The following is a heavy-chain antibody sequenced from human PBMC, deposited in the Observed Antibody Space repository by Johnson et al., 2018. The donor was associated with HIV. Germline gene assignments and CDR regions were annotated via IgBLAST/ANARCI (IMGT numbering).Heavy chain of an antibody. CDR3: VFFYASFDI. Sequence: QVQLVESGGGVVQPGRSLRLSCAASGFTFSTYAMHWVRQVPGKGLEWVALISYDGSNKYYADSVKGRFTISRDNSKNTLYLQMNSLRAEDTAVYYCVFFYASFDIWGQGTMVTVSS. V-gene: IGHV3-30*04. CDR2: ISYDGSNK. CDR1: GFTFSTYA. D-gene: IGHD2/OR15-2a*01. J-gene: IGHJ3*02.